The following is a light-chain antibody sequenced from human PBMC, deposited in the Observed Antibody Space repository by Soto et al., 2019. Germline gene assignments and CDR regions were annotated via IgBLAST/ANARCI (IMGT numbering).Light chain of an antibody. CDR2: AAS. Sequence: EIVMTQSPPSLPVTPGEPASISCRSSQRLLYSDGYNYLDWYLQKPGQSPQLLIYAASSLQSGVPSRFSGSGSGTDFILTISSLQPEDFATYYCQQSYSTPPTFGPGTKVDI. J-gene: IGKJ1*01. CDR1: QRLLYSDGYNY. V-gene: IGKV2-28*01. CDR3: QQSYSTPPT.